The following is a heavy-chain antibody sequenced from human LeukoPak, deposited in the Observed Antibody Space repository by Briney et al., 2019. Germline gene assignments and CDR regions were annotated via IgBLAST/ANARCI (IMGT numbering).Heavy chain of an antibody. CDR2: IDTNTGNP. CDR1: GYTFTSYA. V-gene: IGHV7-4-1*02. Sequence: ASVKASCKASGYTFTSYAMNWVRQAPGQGLEWMGWIDTNTGNPTYAQGFTGRFVFSLDTSVSTTFLQISSLEAEDTAVYYCARVLSSGYAIGFDYWGQGTLVTVSS. D-gene: IGHD5-12*01. CDR3: ARVLSSGYAIGFDY. J-gene: IGHJ4*02.